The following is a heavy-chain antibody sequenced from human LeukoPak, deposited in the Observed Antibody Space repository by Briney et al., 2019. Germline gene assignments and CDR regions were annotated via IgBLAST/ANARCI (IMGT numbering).Heavy chain of an antibody. CDR3: ARENVFWYFDL. CDR1: GGSFSGYY. J-gene: IGHJ2*01. V-gene: IGHV4-34*01. Sequence: SETLSLTCAVYGGSFSGYYWSWIRQPPGKGLEWIGEINHSGSTNYNPSLKSRVTISVDRSKNQFSLKLSSVTAADTAVYYCARENVFWYFDLWGRGTLVTVSS. D-gene: IGHD1-1*01. CDR2: INHSGST.